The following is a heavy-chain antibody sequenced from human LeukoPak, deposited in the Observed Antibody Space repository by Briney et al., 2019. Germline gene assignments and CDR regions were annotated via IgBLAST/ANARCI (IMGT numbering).Heavy chain of an antibody. J-gene: IGHJ5*02. CDR1: GASISSNNF. V-gene: IGHV4-39*07. Sequence: SETLSLTCAVSGASISSNNFWGWIRQPPGKGLEWIGSIFYSWSTYYNPSLKSRVTISVDTSKNQFSLKLSSVTAADPAAYYCARAPASAPRGWFDPWGQGTLVTVSS. CDR3: ARAPASAPRGWFDP. D-gene: IGHD6-25*01. CDR2: IFYSWST.